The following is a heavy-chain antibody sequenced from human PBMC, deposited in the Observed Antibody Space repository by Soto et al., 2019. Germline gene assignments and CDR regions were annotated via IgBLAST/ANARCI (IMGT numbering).Heavy chain of an antibody. CDR3: AGAYCSGGSCYCGDAFEI. Sequence: EVQLVESGGGLVQPGGSLRLSCAASGFTFSNFWMHWVRQAPGKGLVWVSRINSFGSSTSYADSVKGRFTISRDNAKNTIYLQMNRLSAEDTAVYYCAGAYCSGGSCYCGDAFEIWGQGTTVTVS. V-gene: IGHV3-74*01. CDR2: INSFGSST. J-gene: IGHJ3*02. D-gene: IGHD2-15*01. CDR1: GFTFSNFW.